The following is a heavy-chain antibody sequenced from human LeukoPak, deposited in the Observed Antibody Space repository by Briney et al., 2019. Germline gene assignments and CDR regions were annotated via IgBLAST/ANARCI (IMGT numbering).Heavy chain of an antibody. CDR2: ISWNSGSI. J-gene: IGHJ4*02. CDR1: GFTFDDYA. Sequence: GRSLRLSCAASGFTFDDYAMHWVRQAPGKGLEWVSGISWNSGSIGYADSVKGRFTISRDNSKNTLYLQMNSLRAEDTAVYYCARSDGDYAYFDYWGQGTLVTVSS. CDR3: ARSDGDYAYFDY. D-gene: IGHD4-17*01. V-gene: IGHV3-9*01.